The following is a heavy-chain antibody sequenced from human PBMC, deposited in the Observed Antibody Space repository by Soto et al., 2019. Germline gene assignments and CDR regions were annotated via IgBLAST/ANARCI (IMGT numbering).Heavy chain of an antibody. J-gene: IGHJ6*02. V-gene: IGHV4-4*02. CDR2: IYHGGST. CDR3: ARLSFSYGVDV. CDR1: GGSISSANW. Sequence: SETLSLTCAVSGGSISSANWWTWVRQPPGKGLEWIGEIYHGGSTSYNPSLKSRVTLSLDKFKNHFSLNLTSVTAAATAVYYCARLSFSYGVDVWGQGTTVTVSS.